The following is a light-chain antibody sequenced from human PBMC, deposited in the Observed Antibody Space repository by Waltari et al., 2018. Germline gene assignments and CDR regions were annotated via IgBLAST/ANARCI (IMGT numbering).Light chain of an antibody. Sequence: QSVLTQPPSVSGAPGQRVPIPCTGSGSNIRAGYDVPWYQQLPRAAPKLLIYGSSSRPLGVPDRFFGSTSGTSASLAIIGLQAEDEADYYCQSYDTSLSIVFGGGTKLTVL. J-gene: IGLJ3*02. CDR3: QSYDTSLSIV. V-gene: IGLV1-40*01. CDR2: GSS. CDR1: GSNIRAGYD.